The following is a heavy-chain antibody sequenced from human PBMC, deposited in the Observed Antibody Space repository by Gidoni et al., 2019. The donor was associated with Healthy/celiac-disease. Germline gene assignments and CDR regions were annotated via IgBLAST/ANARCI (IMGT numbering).Heavy chain of an antibody. V-gene: IGHV4-39*01. D-gene: IGHD1-26*01. CDR2: GST. J-gene: IGHJ4*02. CDR3: ARQGKGGATYFDY. Sequence: GSTYYNPSLKSRVTISVDTFKNQFSLKLNSVTAADTAVYHCARQGKGGATYFDYWVQGTLVTVSS.